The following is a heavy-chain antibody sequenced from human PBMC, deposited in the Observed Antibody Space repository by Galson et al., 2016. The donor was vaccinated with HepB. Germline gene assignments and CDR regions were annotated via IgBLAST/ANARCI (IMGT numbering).Heavy chain of an antibody. D-gene: IGHD3-16*01. Sequence: SLRLSCAASGFPVNEKYMTWVRQAPGKGLEWVSTLYSSGTTKYADSVKCRFTISRDNSKNTVYLRMNTLRVEDTAIYYCAREGSADDFDFWGQGTLVTVSS. CDR2: LYSSGTT. CDR1: GFPVNEKY. J-gene: IGHJ4*02. CDR3: AREGSADDFDF. V-gene: IGHV3-53*01.